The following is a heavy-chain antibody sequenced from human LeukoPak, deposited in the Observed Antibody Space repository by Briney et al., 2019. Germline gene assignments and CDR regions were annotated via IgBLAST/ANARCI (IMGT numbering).Heavy chain of an antibody. D-gene: IGHD3-3*01. CDR1: GGSISSGSYY. CDR2: IYTSGST. Sequence: SQTLSLTCTVSGGSISSGSYYWSWIRQPAGKGLEWIGRIYTSGSTNYNPSLKSRVTISVDTSKNQFSLKLSSVTAADTAVYYCARASFYDFWSGYVDYWGQGTLVTVSS. V-gene: IGHV4-61*02. J-gene: IGHJ4*02. CDR3: ARASFYDFWSGYVDY.